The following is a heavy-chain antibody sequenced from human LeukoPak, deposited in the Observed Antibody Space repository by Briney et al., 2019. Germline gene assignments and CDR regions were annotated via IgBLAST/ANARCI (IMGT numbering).Heavy chain of an antibody. V-gene: IGHV3-30*02. D-gene: IGHD3-3*01. CDR2: IRYDGSNK. J-gene: IGHJ4*02. Sequence: GGSLRLSCAASGFTFSSYGMHWVRQAPGKGLEWVAFIRYDGSNKYYADSVKGRFTISRDNSKNTLYLQMNSLRAEDTAVYYCAKVSPDDPPETLPEDYDFWSGYLDYWGQGTLVTVSS. CDR1: GFTFSSYG. CDR3: AKVSPDDPPETLPEDYDFWSGYLDY.